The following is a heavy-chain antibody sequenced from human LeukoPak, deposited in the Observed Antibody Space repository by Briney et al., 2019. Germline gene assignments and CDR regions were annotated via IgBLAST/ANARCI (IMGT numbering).Heavy chain of an antibody. D-gene: IGHD4-17*01. CDR3: AKITKATTPNY. CDR2: ITDSGRKT. V-gene: IGHV3-23*01. Sequence: QPGGSLRLSRAASGLTFNNYAMNWVRQASGKGLEWVAGITDSGRKTYYADSVKGRFSISRDNSKNTVYLQMSDLRAEDTAVYYCAKITKATTPNYWGQGTLVTVSS. J-gene: IGHJ4*02. CDR1: GLTFNNYA.